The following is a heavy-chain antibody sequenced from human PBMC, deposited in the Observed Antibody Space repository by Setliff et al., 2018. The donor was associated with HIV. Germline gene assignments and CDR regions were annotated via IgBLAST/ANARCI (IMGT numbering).Heavy chain of an antibody. CDR2: IKQDGSEK. D-gene: IGHD2-15*01. V-gene: IGHV3-7*01. CDR3: ARKLLTRPNYYGMDV. Sequence: ETLSLTCSVSGFSISSDYYWNWVRQAPGKGLEWVANIKQDGSEKYYVDSVKGRFTISRDNAKNSLYLQMNSLRAEDTAVYYCARKLLTRPNYYGMDVWGQGTTVTVSS. J-gene: IGHJ6*02. CDR1: GFSISSDYY.